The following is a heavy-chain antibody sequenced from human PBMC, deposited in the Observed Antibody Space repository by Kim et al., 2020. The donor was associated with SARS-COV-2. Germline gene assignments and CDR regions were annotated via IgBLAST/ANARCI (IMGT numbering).Heavy chain of an antibody. J-gene: IGHJ5*01. CDR2: VHSSGRT. CDR3: ARSSGGVEYHLLFNWF. Sequence: SETLSLTCTVSGVSTSSGTHYWNCIRQPPGRGLEWIGYVHSSGRTSFTPSLKSRLTISLDTSKSHFSLNLTSATAADTAVYYCARSSGGVEYHLLFNWF. CDR1: GVSTSSGTHY. V-gene: IGHV4-31*03. D-gene: IGHD2-2*01.